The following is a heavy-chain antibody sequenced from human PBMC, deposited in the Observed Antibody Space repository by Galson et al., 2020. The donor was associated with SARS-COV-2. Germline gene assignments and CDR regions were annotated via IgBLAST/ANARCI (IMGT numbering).Heavy chain of an antibody. CDR3: AKNLETLSYFYGMDV. V-gene: IGHV3-11*06. CDR1: GFTFSYYY. J-gene: IGHJ6*02. D-gene: IGHD1-1*01. Sequence: GGSLRLSCAASGFTFSYYYMTWIRQAPGKGLEWVAHITTSDRTNYAESVKGRFTISRDNAKHSLYLQMNGLRAEDTAVYYCAKNLETLSYFYGMDVWGQGTTVTVSS. CDR2: ITTSDRT.